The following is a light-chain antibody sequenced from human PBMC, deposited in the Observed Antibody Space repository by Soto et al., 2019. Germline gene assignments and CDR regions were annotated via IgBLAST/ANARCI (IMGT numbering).Light chain of an antibody. V-gene: IGKV3-15*01. J-gene: IGKJ5*01. CDR3: QHYHDWRIT. Sequence: EIVLTQSPATLSVSPGERATLSCRASQSIRDNLAWYQQKPGQTPRLLISDASTRATTIPARVSGSGSGTEFTLTINRLQSEDFAVYYCQHYHDWRITFGQGTRLEIK. CDR1: QSIRDN. CDR2: DAS.